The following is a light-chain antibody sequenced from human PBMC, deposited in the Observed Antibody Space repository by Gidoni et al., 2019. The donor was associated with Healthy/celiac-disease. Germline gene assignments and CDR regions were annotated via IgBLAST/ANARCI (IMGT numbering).Light chain of an antibody. CDR3: QQYGSSPWT. Sequence: DIVLTQSPGTLALSPGARATLTCRASQSVSSSYLAWNQQKPGQATRHLIYGASSRATGIPDRVSGSGSGTDFTLTISRLEPERVAVYYCQQYGSSPWTFGQGTKVEIK. CDR1: QSVSSSY. CDR2: GAS. J-gene: IGKJ1*01. V-gene: IGKV3-20*01.